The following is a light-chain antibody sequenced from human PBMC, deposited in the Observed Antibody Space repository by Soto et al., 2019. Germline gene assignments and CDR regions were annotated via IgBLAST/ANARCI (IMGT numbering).Light chain of an antibody. Sequence: DIRMTQSPSSLSASVGDRVTITCQASQDIRNSLNWYQQKPGRAPKLLIYDASNVETGVPSRFSGTGSGTHFSLRISSLKPEDFATDYCQQYDYIVTVGQGKRREIK. CDR1: QDIRNS. CDR2: DAS. CDR3: QQYDYIVT. J-gene: IGKJ5*01. V-gene: IGKV1-33*01.